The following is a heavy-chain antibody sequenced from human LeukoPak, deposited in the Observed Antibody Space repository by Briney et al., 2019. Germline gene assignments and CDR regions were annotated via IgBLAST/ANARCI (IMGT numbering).Heavy chain of an antibody. Sequence: GGSLGLSCAASGFTFSSYAMSWVRQAPGKGLEWVSAISGSGGSTYYADSVKGRFTISRDNSKNTLYLQMNSLRAEDTAVYYCAKDYRYCSSTSCYNADAFDIWGQGTMVTVSS. CDR3: AKDYRYCSSTSCYNADAFDI. V-gene: IGHV3-23*01. CDR1: GFTFSSYA. J-gene: IGHJ3*02. CDR2: ISGSGGST. D-gene: IGHD2-2*02.